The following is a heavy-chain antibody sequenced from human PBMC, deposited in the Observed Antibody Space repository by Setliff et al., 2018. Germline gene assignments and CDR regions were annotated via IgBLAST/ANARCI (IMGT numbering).Heavy chain of an antibody. CDR2: INRRGST. Sequence: PSETLSLTCDVSGGSVSSSSWWTWVRQPPGKGLERIGHINRRGSTNFSPSLKSRVTISLDTSKDQFSLNLTSVTAADTAVYYCGRTMTYYYLCMDVWGNGTTVTVSS. CDR1: GGSVSSSSW. CDR3: GRTMTYYYLCMDV. V-gene: IGHV4-4*02. J-gene: IGHJ6*03.